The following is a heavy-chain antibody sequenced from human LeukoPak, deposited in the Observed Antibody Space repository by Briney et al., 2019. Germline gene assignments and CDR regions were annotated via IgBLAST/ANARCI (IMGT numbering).Heavy chain of an antibody. CDR3: ARETQSGGIDY. Sequence: GGSLRLSCAASGFTFGNHGLHWVRQAPGKGLEWVAVISYDGSISYYPDSVKGRFTISRANSKNTLYLQMNSLRAEDTAVYYCARETQSGGIDYWGQGTLVTVSS. V-gene: IGHV3-30*03. CDR2: ISYDGSIS. CDR1: GFTFGNHG. J-gene: IGHJ4*02. D-gene: IGHD1-26*01.